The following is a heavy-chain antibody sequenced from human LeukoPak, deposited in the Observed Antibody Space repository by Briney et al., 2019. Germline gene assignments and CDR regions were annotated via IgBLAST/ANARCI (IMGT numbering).Heavy chain of an antibody. CDR3: AVSGYESH. V-gene: IGHV3-9*01. CDR2: ISWNSGSI. Sequence: GRSLRLSCAASGFTFDDYDMHWVRQAPGKGLEWVSGISWNSGSIGYADSVKGRFTISRDNAKNSLYLQMNSLRAEDTALYYCAVSGYESHWGQGTLVTVSS. J-gene: IGHJ4*02. CDR1: GFTFDDYD. D-gene: IGHD5-12*01.